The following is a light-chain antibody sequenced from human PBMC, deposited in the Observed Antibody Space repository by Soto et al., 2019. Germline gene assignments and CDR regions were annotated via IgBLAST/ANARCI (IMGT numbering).Light chain of an antibody. J-gene: IGLJ2*01. CDR3: SSYTGSSTYVV. CDR2: DVS. CDR1: SRDVGGYNY. V-gene: IGLV2-14*01. Sequence: QSALTQPASVSGSPGQSIPISCPGTSRDVGGYNYVSWYQQHPGKAPKLMISDVSNRPSGVSNRFSGSKSGNTASLTISGLQAEDEADYYCSSYTGSSTYVVFGGGTKVTVL.